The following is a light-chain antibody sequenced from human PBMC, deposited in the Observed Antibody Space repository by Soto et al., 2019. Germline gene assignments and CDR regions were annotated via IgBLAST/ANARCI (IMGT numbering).Light chain of an antibody. Sequence: IVLTQSPATLSLSPGERATLSCRASESVSTFLAWYQQKPGQAPRLLIYGASSRATGIPARFSGGGSGTVFTLTISRLEPEDFAVYYRQQRSNWPWTFAQGTKVDI. CDR3: QQRSNWPWT. CDR2: GAS. CDR1: ESVSTF. V-gene: IGKV3-11*01. J-gene: IGKJ1*01.